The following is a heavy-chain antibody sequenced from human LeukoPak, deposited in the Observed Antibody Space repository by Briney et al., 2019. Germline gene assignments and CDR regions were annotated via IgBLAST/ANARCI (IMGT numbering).Heavy chain of an antibody. D-gene: IGHD3-22*01. J-gene: IGHJ4*02. CDR1: GGSISSGDYY. V-gene: IGHV4-30-4*08. Sequence: PSETLSLTCTVSGGSISSGDYYWSWIRQPPGKGLEWIGYIYYSGSTYYNPSLKSRVTISVDTSKNQFSLKLSSVTAADTAVYYCASLYYDSSGYLDYWGQGTLVTVSS. CDR2: IYYSGST. CDR3: ASLYYDSSGYLDY.